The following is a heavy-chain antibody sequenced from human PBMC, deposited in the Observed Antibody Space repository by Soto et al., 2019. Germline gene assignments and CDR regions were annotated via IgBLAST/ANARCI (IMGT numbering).Heavy chain of an antibody. CDR1: GGSISSYY. CDR2: IYYSGST. J-gene: IGHJ3*02. V-gene: IGHV4-59*01. CDR3: ARDRLSSGYYLHAFDI. D-gene: IGHD3-22*01. Sequence: SETLSLTSIVSGGSISSYYWSWIRQPPGKGLEWIGYIYYSGSTNYNPSLKSRVTISVDTAKNQFSLKLSSVTAADTAVYYCARDRLSSGYYLHAFDIWGQGTMVT.